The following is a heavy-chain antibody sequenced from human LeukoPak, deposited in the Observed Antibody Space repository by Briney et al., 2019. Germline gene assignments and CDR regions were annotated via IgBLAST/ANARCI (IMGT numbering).Heavy chain of an antibody. CDR2: INHSGST. V-gene: IGHV4-34*01. CDR3: ARAWSRGATG. J-gene: IGHJ4*02. Sequence: SETLSLTCAVSGGSFSGYYWSWIRQPPGKGLEWIGEINHSGSTNYNPSLKSRVTIPVDTSKNQFSLKLSSVTAADTAVYYCARAWSRGATGWGQGTLVTVSS. D-gene: IGHD1-26*01. CDR1: GGSFSGYY.